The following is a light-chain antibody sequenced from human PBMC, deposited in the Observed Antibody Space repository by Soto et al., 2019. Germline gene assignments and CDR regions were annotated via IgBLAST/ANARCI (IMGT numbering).Light chain of an antibody. CDR1: QSVSSY. CDR3: QQYNNWPWT. Sequence: EIVMTQSPATLSVSPGERVTLSCRASQSVSSYLAWYQQKPGQAPRLLIYGASTRATGIPDRFSGSGSGTEFTFTISSLQSEDFAVYYCQQYNNWPWTFGQGTKVDIK. CDR2: GAS. J-gene: IGKJ1*01. V-gene: IGKV3-15*01.